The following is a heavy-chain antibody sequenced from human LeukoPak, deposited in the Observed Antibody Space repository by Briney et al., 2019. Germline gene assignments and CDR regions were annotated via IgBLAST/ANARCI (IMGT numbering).Heavy chain of an antibody. CDR1: GGSISSYY. CDR2: IYTSGST. D-gene: IGHD2-15*01. CDR3: ARYCSGGSCYDWFDP. V-gene: IGHV4-4*07. Sequence: PSETLSLTCTVSGGSISSYYWSWIRQPAGKGLEWIGRIYTSGSTNYNPSLKSRVTMSVGTSKNQFSLKLSSVTAADTAVYYCARYCSGGSCYDWFDPWGQGTLVTVSS. J-gene: IGHJ5*02.